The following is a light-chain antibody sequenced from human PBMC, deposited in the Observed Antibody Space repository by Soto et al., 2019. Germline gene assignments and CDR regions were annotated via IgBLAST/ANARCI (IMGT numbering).Light chain of an antibody. CDR3: QQSYSTPLT. CDR1: QSISSY. CDR2: AAS. V-gene: IGKV1-39*01. J-gene: IGKJ4*01. Sequence: DIQITQSPSSLSASVGDRVTITCRASQSISSYLNWYQQKPGKAPKLLIYAASSLQSGVPSRFSGSGSGTDFTLTISSLQPEDFATYYCQQSYSTPLTSGGGTKVDIK.